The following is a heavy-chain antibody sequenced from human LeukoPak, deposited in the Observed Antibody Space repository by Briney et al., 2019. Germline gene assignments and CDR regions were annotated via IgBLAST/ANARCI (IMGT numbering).Heavy chain of an antibody. V-gene: IGHV6-1*01. CDR1: GDSVSSNSAA. Sequence: SQTLSLTCAISGDSVSSNSAAWNWIRQSPSRGLEWLGRTYYRSKWYNDYAVSVKSRITINPDTSKNQFSLQLNSVTPEDTAAYYCARADYDSSGGGFDYWGQGTLVTVSS. CDR3: ARADYDSSGGGFDY. CDR2: TYYRSKWYN. J-gene: IGHJ4*02. D-gene: IGHD3-22*01.